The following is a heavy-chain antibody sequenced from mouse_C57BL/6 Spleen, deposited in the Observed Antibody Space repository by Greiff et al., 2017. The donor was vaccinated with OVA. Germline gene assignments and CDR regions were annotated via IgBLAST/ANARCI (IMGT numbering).Heavy chain of an antibody. CDR1: GFTFSDYG. J-gene: IGHJ2*01. CDR3: ARNLYGPFDY. D-gene: IGHD1-1*02. Sequence: EVKVVESGGGLVKPGGSLKLSCAASGFTFSDYGMHWVRQAPEKGLEWVAYISSGSSTIYYADTVKGRFTISRDNAKNTLFLQMTSLRSEDTAMYYCARNLYGPFDYWGQGTTLTVSS. CDR2: ISSGSSTI. V-gene: IGHV5-17*01.